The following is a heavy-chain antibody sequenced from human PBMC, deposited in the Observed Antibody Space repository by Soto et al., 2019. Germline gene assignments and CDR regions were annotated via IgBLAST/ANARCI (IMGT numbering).Heavy chain of an antibody. D-gene: IGHD3-16*01. J-gene: IGHJ6*02. CDR2: ISPYNDYT. Sequence: QVQLVQSAAEVKKPGASVKVTCKASGYTFIRYGITWVRQAPGQGLEWVGWISPYNDYTEYAQKFNGRVTMTTDTSSRTVTMALRGLRSEDTAVYYCARGGYYDNFWNKLNYYGLDVWGQGTTVTVSS. V-gene: IGHV1-18*01. CDR3: ARGGYYDNFWNKLNYYGLDV. CDR1: GYTFIRYG.